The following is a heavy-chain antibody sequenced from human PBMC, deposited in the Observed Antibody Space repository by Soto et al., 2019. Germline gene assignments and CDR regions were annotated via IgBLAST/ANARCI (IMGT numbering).Heavy chain of an antibody. CDR1: GYSFTSYW. CDR2: IYPGGSDT. CDR3: ASFPNTYYYDSSGYNSIDY. V-gene: IGHV5-51*01. Sequence: GESLKISCKGSGYSFTSYWIGWVRQMPGKGLEWMGIIYPGGSDTRYSPSFQGQVTISADKSISTAYLQWSSLKASDTAMYYCASFPNTYYYDSSGYNSIDYWGQGTLVTVSS. D-gene: IGHD3-22*01. J-gene: IGHJ4*02.